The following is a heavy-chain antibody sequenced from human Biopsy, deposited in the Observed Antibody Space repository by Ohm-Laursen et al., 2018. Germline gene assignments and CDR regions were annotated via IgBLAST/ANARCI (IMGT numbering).Heavy chain of an antibody. CDR2: ISTYNGNT. D-gene: IGHD2-2*01. CDR1: GYTFSSYG. J-gene: IGHJ3*02. CDR3: ARGGTLVVVPTAVLHSFDI. Sequence: ASVKVSCKASGYTFSSYGINWVRQAPGQGLEWLGWISTYNGNTNYAQNLQGRVTMTTDTSTSTAYMELRSLRSDGTAVYYCARGGTLVVVPTAVLHSFDIWGQGTMVTVSS. V-gene: IGHV1-18*01.